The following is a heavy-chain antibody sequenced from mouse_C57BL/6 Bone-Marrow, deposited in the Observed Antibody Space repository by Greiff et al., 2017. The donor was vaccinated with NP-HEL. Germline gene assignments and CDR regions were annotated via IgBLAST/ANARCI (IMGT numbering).Heavy chain of an antibody. CDR1: GYSFTDYN. D-gene: IGHD1-1*01. Sequence: EVKLVESGPELVKPGASVKISCKASGYSFTDYNMNWVKQSNGKSLEWIGVINPNYGTTSYNQKFKGKATLTVDQSSSTAYMQLNSLTSEDSAVYYCARRFNTVVAEGAMDYWGQGTSVTVSS. V-gene: IGHV1-39*01. J-gene: IGHJ4*01. CDR3: ARRFNTVVAEGAMDY. CDR2: INPNYGTT.